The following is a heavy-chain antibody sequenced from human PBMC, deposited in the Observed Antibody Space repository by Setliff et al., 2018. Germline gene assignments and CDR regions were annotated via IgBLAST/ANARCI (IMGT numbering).Heavy chain of an antibody. CDR1: GYAFNSYT. Sequence: GASVKVSCKASGYAFNSYTLHWVRQAPGQRLEWMGWINAYAQKFQGRVTMTIDTLTSTAYMELRSLRSDDTAVYYCARGPLDFVVTPAAAKFDYWGQGTLVTVSS. J-gene: IGHJ4*02. D-gene: IGHD2-2*01. CDR2: INA. V-gene: IGHV1-3*01. CDR3: ARGPLDFVVTPAAAKFDY.